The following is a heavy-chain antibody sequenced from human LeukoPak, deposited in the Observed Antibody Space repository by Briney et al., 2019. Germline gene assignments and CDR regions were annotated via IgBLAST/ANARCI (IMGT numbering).Heavy chain of an antibody. D-gene: IGHD3-3*01. CDR1: GFTFSSYS. V-gene: IGHV3-30*03. Sequence: GGSLRLSCAASGFTFSSYSMNWVRQAPGKGLEWVAVISYDGSNKYYADSVKGRFTISRDNSKNTLYLQMNSLRAEDTAVYYCARDRTFGVDYYYGMDVWGQGTTVTVSS. J-gene: IGHJ6*02. CDR3: ARDRTFGVDYYYGMDV. CDR2: ISYDGSNK.